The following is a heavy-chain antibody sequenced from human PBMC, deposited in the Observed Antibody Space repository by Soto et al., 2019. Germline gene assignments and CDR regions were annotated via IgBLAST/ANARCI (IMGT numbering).Heavy chain of an antibody. CDR3: AKEAEMATAPLFDY. CDR1: GLTFSNYG. V-gene: IGHV3-30*18. CDR2: ISHDGSNK. Sequence: GGSLRLSCAASGLTFSNYGMQWVRQAPGKGLEWVAVISHDGSNKNYADSVKGRFTISRDNSKNTLYLQMNSLRAEDTAVYYCAKEAEMATAPLFDYWGQGTPVTVS. D-gene: IGHD6-19*01. J-gene: IGHJ4*02.